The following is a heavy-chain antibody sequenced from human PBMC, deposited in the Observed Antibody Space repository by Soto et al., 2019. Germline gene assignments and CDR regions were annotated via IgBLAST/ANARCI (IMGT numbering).Heavy chain of an antibody. J-gene: IGHJ4*02. V-gene: IGHV3-23*01. D-gene: IGHD2-15*01. Sequence: EVQLLESGGGLVQPGGSLRLSCADSGFTFSSYAMSWVRQAPGKGLEWVSAISGSGGSTYYADSVKGRFTIYRDNSKNTLYLQMNSLRAEDTAVYYCAKVDVVVALAAVDYGGQVTLVNVSS. CDR1: GFTFSSYA. CDR3: AKVDVVVALAAVDY. CDR2: ISGSGGST.